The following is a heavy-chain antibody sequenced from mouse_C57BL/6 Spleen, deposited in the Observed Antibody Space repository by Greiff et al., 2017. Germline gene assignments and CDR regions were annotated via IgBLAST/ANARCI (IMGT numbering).Heavy chain of an antibody. CDR3: ARGITAVVASYYYAMDY. Sequence: QVQLQQSGAELARPGASVQLSCKASGYTFTSYGISWVKQRTGQGLEWIGEIFPRSGNTYYNEKFKGKATLTADKSSSTAYMELRSLPSEASAVYYCARGITAVVASYYYAMDYWGQGTTVTVSS. V-gene: IGHV1-81*01. CDR1: GYTFTSYG. J-gene: IGHJ4*01. D-gene: IGHD1-1*01. CDR2: IFPRSGNT.